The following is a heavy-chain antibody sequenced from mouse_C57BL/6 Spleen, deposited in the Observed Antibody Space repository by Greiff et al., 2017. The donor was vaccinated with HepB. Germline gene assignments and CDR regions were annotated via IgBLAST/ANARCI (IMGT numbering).Heavy chain of an antibody. CDR2: INPSTGGT. J-gene: IGHJ2*01. Sequence: VQLQQSGPELVKPGASVKISCKASGYSFTGYYMNWVKQSPEKSLEWIGEINPSTGGTTYNQKFKAKATLTVDKSSSTAYMQLKSLTSEDSAVYYCARRGDPFDYWGQGTTLTVSS. CDR3: ARRGDPFDY. CDR1: GYSFTGYY. V-gene: IGHV1-42*01.